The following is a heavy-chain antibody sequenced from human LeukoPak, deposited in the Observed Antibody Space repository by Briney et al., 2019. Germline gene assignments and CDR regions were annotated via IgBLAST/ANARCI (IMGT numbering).Heavy chain of an antibody. CDR3: ARSQNYYGSGARFDP. CDR2: INAGNGNT. V-gene: IGHV1-3*01. J-gene: IGHJ5*02. D-gene: IGHD3-10*01. Sequence: ASVKVSFKASGYTFTSYAMHWVRQAPGQRLEWMGWINAGNGNTKYSQKFQGRVTITRDTSASTAYMELSSLRSEDTAVYYCARSQNYYGSGARFDPWGQGTLVTVSS. CDR1: GYTFTSYA.